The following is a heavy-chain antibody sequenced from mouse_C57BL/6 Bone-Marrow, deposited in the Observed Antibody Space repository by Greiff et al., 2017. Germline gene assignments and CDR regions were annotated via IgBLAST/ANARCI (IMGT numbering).Heavy chain of an antibody. CDR1: GYTFTSYW. CDR2: IHPNSGST. CDR3: ARWDYGSSYGYYAMDY. Sequence: QVQLQQPGAELVKPGASVKLSCKASGYTFTSYWMHWVKQRPGQGLEWIGMIHPNSGSTNYNEKFKSKATLTVDKSSSTAYMQLSSLTSEDSAVYYCARWDYGSSYGYYAMDYWGQGTSVTVSS. V-gene: IGHV1-64*01. J-gene: IGHJ4*01. D-gene: IGHD1-1*01.